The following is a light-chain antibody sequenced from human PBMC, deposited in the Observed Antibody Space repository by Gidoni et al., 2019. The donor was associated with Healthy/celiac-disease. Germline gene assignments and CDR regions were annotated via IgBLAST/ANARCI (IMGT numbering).Light chain of an antibody. CDR3: AAWDDSLSAGV. CDR1: SSNIGRNY. CDR2: RNN. Sequence: QSVLTQPPSASGTPGQRVTISCSGSSSNIGRNYVYWYQQLPGTAPNLLIYRNNQRPSGVPDRFSGSKSGTSASLAISGLRSEDEADYYCAAWDDSLSAGVFGGGTKLTVL. V-gene: IGLV1-47*01. J-gene: IGLJ2*01.